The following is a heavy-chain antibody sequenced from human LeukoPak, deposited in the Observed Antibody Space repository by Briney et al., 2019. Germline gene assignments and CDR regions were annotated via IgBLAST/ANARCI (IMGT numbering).Heavy chain of an antibody. V-gene: IGHV1-46*01. J-gene: IGHJ4*02. Sequence: ASVKVSCKASGYTFTSYYMHWVRQAPGQGLEWMGIINPSGGSTSYAQKFQGRVTMTRDTSTSTVYMELSSLRSEGTAVYYCARGGVWFGELLGSVYFDYWGQGTLVTVSS. CDR3: ARGGVWFGELLGSVYFDY. CDR1: GYTFTSYY. CDR2: INPSGGST. D-gene: IGHD3-10*01.